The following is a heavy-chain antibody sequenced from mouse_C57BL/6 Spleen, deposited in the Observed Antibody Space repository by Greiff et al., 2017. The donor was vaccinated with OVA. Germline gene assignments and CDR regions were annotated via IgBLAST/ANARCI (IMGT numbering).Heavy chain of an antibody. J-gene: IGHJ3*01. V-gene: IGHV1-22*01. Sequence: VQLQQSGPELVKPGASVKMSCKASGYTFTDYNMHWVKQSHGKSLAWIGYLNPNNGGTSYNQKFKGKATLTVNKSSSTAYMELRSLTSEDSAVYYCARGKYYFEGFAYWGQGTLVTVSA. CDR1: GYTFTDYN. CDR3: ARGKYYFEGFAY. CDR2: LNPNNGGT. D-gene: IGHD1-1*01.